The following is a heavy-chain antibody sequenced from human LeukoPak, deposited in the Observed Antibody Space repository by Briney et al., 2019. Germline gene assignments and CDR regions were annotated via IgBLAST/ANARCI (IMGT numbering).Heavy chain of an antibody. J-gene: IGHJ4*02. Sequence: SETLSLTCIVSGDSICSNNYYWGWIRQPPGKGLEWVGSIYYSGITYYRSSLKSQVTISVDTSKNQFSRKLTSVNAADRPVYYCARIQSYGLFDHWGQGTLVTVSS. V-gene: IGHV4-39*01. CDR1: GDSICSNNYY. CDR2: IYYSGIT. D-gene: IGHD5-18*01. CDR3: ARIQSYGLFDH.